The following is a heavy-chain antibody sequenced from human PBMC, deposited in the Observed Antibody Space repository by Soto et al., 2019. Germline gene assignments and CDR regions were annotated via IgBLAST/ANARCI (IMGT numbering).Heavy chain of an antibody. CDR1: GGSISSYY. CDR2: IYYSGST. D-gene: IGHD1-26*01. CDR3: AREFGGSFDI. V-gene: IGHV4-59*01. J-gene: IGHJ3*02. Sequence: KTXETLSLTCTVAGGSISSYYWSWIRQPPGKGLDWIGYIYYSGSTNYNPSLKSRVTISVDTSKNQFSLKLSSVTAADTAVYYCAREFGGSFDIWGQGTMVTVS.